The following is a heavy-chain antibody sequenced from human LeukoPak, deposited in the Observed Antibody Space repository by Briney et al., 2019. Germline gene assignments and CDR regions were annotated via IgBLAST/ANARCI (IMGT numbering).Heavy chain of an antibody. CDR1: GESFSGYY. V-gene: IGHV4-34*01. CDR2: INHSGST. CDR3: ARRGITMVRGVIKCYYFDY. Sequence: SDTLSLTCAVYGESFSGYYWSWIRQPPGKGLEWIGEINHSGSTKYNPSLKSRVTISVDTYKNQFSLKVSSVPGADKAVYYCARRGITMVRGVIKCYYFDYWGQGTLVTVSS. D-gene: IGHD3-10*01. J-gene: IGHJ4*02.